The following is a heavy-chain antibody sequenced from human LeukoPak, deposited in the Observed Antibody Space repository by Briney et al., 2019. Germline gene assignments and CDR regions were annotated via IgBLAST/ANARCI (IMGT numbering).Heavy chain of an antibody. CDR3: ARHPVGPGGLDV. Sequence: SETLSLTCTVSRGSVKTYFWSWVRQPPGKGLEWIGYVSYSGAANYNPSLKSRVTISVDTSKNQFSLKLSSVTAADTAVYYCARHPVGPGGLDVWGQGATVTVSS. CDR2: VSYSGAA. V-gene: IGHV4-59*08. J-gene: IGHJ6*02. CDR1: RGSVKTYF.